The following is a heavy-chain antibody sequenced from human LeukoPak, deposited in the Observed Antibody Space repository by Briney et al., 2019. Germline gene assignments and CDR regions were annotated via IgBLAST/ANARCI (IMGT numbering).Heavy chain of an antibody. Sequence: PGGSLRLSCAASGFTLSSNYMSWVRQAPGKGLEWVSVIYSGGSTYYADSVKGRFTISRDNSKNTLYLQMNSLRAEDTAVYYCARGPWLQYIDYWGQGTLVTVSS. CDR2: IYSGGST. V-gene: IGHV3-53*05. CDR3: ARGPWLQYIDY. J-gene: IGHJ4*02. D-gene: IGHD5-24*01. CDR1: GFTLSSNY.